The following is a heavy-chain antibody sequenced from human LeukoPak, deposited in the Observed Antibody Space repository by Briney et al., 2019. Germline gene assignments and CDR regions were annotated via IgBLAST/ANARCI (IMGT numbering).Heavy chain of an antibody. CDR3: ARDAGGTYRSYYALHV. CDR2: IIPMLGAP. D-gene: IGHD3-16*01. J-gene: IGHJ6*02. V-gene: IGHV1-69*01. Sequence: SVKVSCKASGDSFSNYGFSWVRQAPGQGLEWMGGIIPMLGAPNYAQRFKGRVTITAGAFTSTVYMELSSLTSDDTAVYYCARDAGGTYRSYYALHVWGQGTTVTVS. CDR1: GDSFSNYG.